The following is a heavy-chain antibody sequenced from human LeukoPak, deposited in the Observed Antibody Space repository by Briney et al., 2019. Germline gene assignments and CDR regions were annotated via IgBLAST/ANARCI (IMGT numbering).Heavy chain of an antibody. D-gene: IGHD3-22*01. CDR1: GGSISSSSYY. CDR3: ARQRGYHYDSTTNRFSDL. CDR2: IYYSGIT. V-gene: IGHV4-39*01. Sequence: SETLSLTCTVSGGSISSSSYYWGGIRQPPGKGLEWIGSIYYSGITYYNPSLKSRVTISVDTSKNQFSLKLTSVTAADTAVYYCARQRGYHYDSTTNRFSDLWGQGTRVTVSS. J-gene: IGHJ5*02.